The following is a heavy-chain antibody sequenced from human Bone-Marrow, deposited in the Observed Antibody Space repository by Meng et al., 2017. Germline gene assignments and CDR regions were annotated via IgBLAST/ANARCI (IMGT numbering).Heavy chain of an antibody. CDR3: AREYCGGDCYSGLSLDY. V-gene: IGHV1-18*04. D-gene: IGHD2-21*02. CDR2: ISAYNGNT. Sequence: ASVKVSCKASGYTFTGYYMHWVRQAPGQGLEWMGWISAYNGNTNYAQKLQGRVTMTTDTSTSTAYMELRSLRSDDTAVYYCAREYCGGDCYSGLSLDYWGQGTLVTVSS. J-gene: IGHJ4*02. CDR1: GYTFTGYY.